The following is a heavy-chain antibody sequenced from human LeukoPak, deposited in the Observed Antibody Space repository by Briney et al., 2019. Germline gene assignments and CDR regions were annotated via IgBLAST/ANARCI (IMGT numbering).Heavy chain of an antibody. J-gene: IGHJ4*02. CDR1: GFSLSTSGVG. V-gene: IGHV2-5*02. D-gene: IGHD6-6*01. Sequence: SGPTLVNPTQTLTLTCTFSGFSLSTSGVGVGWIRQPPGKALDWLALIYWDDDKRYSPSLKSRLTITNDTCKNQVVLTMTNMDPVDTATYYCARRYSSSSYFDYWGQGTLVTVSS. CDR2: IYWDDDK. CDR3: ARRYSSSSYFDY.